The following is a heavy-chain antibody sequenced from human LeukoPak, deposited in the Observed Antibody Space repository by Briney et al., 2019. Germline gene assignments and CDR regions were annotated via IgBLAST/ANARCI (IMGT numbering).Heavy chain of an antibody. D-gene: IGHD5-24*01. CDR2: SPSGGST. J-gene: IGHJ5*02. CDR1: FTXXX. CDR3: ARDNSVRDEAWWFNP. V-gene: IGHV1-46*01. Sequence: FTXXXMHWVRQAPGQGPEWMGISPSGGSTTYAQKFQGRVTLTRDMSTSTDYLELSSLRSEDTAVYYCARDNSVRDEAWWFNPWGQGTLVTVSS.